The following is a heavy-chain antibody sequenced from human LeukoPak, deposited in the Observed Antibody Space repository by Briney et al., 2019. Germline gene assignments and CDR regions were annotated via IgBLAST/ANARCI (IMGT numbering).Heavy chain of an antibody. D-gene: IGHD1-1*01. J-gene: IGHJ4*02. Sequence: GASVKVSCKASGGTFSSYAISWVRQAPGQGLEWMGGIIPIFGTANYAQKFQGRVTITADESTSTAYMELSSLRSEDTAVYYCATQPPTGTTLGGEIDYWGQGTLVIVSS. CDR1: GGTFSSYA. V-gene: IGHV1-69*13. CDR3: ATQPPTGTTLGGEIDY. CDR2: IIPIFGTA.